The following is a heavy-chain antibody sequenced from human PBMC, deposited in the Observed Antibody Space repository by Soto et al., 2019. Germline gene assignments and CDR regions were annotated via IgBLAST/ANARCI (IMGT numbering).Heavy chain of an antibody. J-gene: IGHJ5*02. D-gene: IGHD3-3*01. CDR3: AKDPPNSYDFWSGYLNWFDP. CDR2: ISGSGGST. CDR1: GFTFSSYA. Sequence: GGSLRLSCAASGFTFSSYAMSWVRQAPGKGLEWVSAISGSGGSTYYADSVKGRFTISRDNSKNTLHLQMNSLRAEDTAVYYCAKDPPNSYDFWSGYLNWFDPWGQGTLVTVSS. V-gene: IGHV3-23*01.